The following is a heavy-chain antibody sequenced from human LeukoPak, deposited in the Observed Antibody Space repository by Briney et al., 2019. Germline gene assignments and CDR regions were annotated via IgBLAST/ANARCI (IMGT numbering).Heavy chain of an antibody. Sequence: LPGGSLRLSCAASGFTFSTYAMSWVRQAPGKGLEWVAVISYDGSNQYYADSVKGRFTISRDNSKNTLYLQMNSLRAEDTAVYYCAKDNHPCDNPNCYRGDAFDIWGQGTMVTVSS. D-gene: IGHD2-2*01. CDR2: ISYDGSNQ. J-gene: IGHJ3*02. CDR3: AKDNHPCDNPNCYRGDAFDI. V-gene: IGHV3-30-3*02. CDR1: GFTFSTYA.